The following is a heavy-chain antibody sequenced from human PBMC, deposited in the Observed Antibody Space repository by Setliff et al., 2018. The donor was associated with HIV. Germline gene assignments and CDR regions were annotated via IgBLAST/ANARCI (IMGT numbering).Heavy chain of an antibody. V-gene: IGHV4-34*01. Sequence: SETLSLTCAVYGGSFSGYYWNWIRQPPGKGLDWIGEINHSGNANYNPSLKSRVTISIDTSKNQFSLRLTSVTAADTAVYYCARAPATTHDFDHWGQGTLVTVTS. D-gene: IGHD1-1*01. CDR3: ARAPATTHDFDH. CDR2: INHSGNA. CDR1: GGSFSGYY. J-gene: IGHJ4*02.